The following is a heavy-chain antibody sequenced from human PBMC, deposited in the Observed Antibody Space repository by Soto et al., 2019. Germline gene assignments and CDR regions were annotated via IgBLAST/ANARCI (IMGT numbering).Heavy chain of an antibody. CDR1: GYTFTSYG. V-gene: IGHV1-18*01. J-gene: IGHJ4*02. D-gene: IGHD3-22*01. Sequence: ASVKVSCKASGYTFTSYGISWVRQAPGQGLEWMGWISAYNGNTNYAQKLQGRVTMTTDTSTSTAYMELRSLRSDDTAVYYCARALLYYDSSGYHPFDHWGQGTLVTVSS. CDR3: ARALLYYDSSGYHPFDH. CDR2: ISAYNGNT.